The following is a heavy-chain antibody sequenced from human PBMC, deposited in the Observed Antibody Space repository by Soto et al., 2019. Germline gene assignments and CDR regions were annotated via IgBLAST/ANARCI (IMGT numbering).Heavy chain of an antibody. CDR3: ARYVNPYDTAVWFDP. V-gene: IGHV4-59*01. CDR2: IYYSGTT. D-gene: IGHD3-9*01. J-gene: IGHJ5*02. Sequence: ETLSLTCTVSGGSISSYYWSWIRQPPGKGLEWIGCIYYSGTTNYNSSLKSRVTISLDTSKNQFSLRLRSVTAADTAVYYCARYVNPYDTAVWFDPWGQGTLVTVSS. CDR1: GGSISSYY.